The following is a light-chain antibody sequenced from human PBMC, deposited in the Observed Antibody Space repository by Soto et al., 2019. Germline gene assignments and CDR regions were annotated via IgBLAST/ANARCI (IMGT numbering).Light chain of an antibody. V-gene: IGKV3-20*01. CDR2: GAS. CDR1: QSVSRNY. CDR3: QQYDDSMT. J-gene: IGKJ1*01. Sequence: EIVMTQSPATLSVSPGERVTLSCRASQSVSRNYLAWYQQKPGQAPRLLIYGASTRATGIPDRFSGSGSGTDFTLTISRLEPEDFAVYHCQQYDDSMTFGQGTKVDI.